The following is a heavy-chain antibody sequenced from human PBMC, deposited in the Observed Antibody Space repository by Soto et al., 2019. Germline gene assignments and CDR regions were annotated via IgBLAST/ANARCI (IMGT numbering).Heavy chain of an antibody. CDR2: IIPILGIA. CDR1: GGTFSSYT. V-gene: IGHV1-69*04. J-gene: IGHJ6*02. D-gene: IGHD2-2*01. Sequence: SVKVSCKASGGTFSSYTISWVRQAPGQGLEWMGRIIPILGIANYAQKFQGRVTITADKSTSTAYMELSSLRSEDTAVYYCARDIYCSSTCFSSYYYYHYGMYGWGQGTTVPVSS. CDR3: ARDIYCSSTCFSSYYYYHYGMYG.